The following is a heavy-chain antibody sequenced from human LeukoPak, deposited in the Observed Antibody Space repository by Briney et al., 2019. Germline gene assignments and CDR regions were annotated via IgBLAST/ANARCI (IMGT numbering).Heavy chain of an antibody. Sequence: SETLSLTCSVSGISISSHYWAWIRQPAGKGLERIGRIYNTGSANYNPSLKSRVSMSLDTSKNQFSLNLTSVTAADTAVYYCTRDVFFRAHNWFDPWGQGTLVTVSS. CDR3: TRDVFFRAHNWFDP. D-gene: IGHD2/OR15-2a*01. J-gene: IGHJ5*02. CDR1: GISISSHY. CDR2: IYNTGSA. V-gene: IGHV4-4*07.